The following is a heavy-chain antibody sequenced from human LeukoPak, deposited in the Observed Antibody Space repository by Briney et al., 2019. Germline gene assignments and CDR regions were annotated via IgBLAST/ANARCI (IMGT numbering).Heavy chain of an antibody. CDR2: IYNSGSI. CDR1: GGSINSHY. D-gene: IGHD2-15*01. CDR3: ATKVRGGFDI. J-gene: IGHJ3*02. V-gene: IGHV4-59*11. Sequence: SETLSLTCTVSGGSINSHYCNWIRQSPGKGLEWIGYIYNSGSINYNPPLKSRVTISVDTSKNQFSLKLSSVTAADTAIYYCATKVRGGFDIWGQGTMVTVSS.